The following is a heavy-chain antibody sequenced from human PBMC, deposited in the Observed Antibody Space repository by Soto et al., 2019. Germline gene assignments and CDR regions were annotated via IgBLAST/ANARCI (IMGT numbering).Heavy chain of an antibody. CDR1: GYTFTGYY. D-gene: IGHD7-27*01. CDR2: INPNSGGT. Sequence: ASVKVSCKASGYTFTGYYMHWVRQAPGQGLEWMGWINPNSGGTNYAQKFQGWISMTRDTYISTAYMELSRLRSDDTGVYYCARGIRQLTGSIPLIDAFDIWGQGPMVTVSS. CDR3: ARGIRQLTGSIPLIDAFDI. J-gene: IGHJ3*02. V-gene: IGHV1-2*04.